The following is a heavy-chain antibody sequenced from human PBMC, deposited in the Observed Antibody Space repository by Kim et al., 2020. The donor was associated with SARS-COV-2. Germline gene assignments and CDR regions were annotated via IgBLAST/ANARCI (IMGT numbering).Heavy chain of an antibody. CDR2: IGTAGDT. CDR1: GFTFSSYD. D-gene: IGHD2-15*01. Sequence: GGSLRLSCAASGFTFSSYDMHWVRQATGKGLEWVSAIGTAGDTYYPGSVKGRFTISRENAKNSLYLQMNSLRAGDTAVYYCARVSLLDAFDIWGQGTMVTVSS. J-gene: IGHJ3*02. CDR3: ARVSLLDAFDI. V-gene: IGHV3-13*01.